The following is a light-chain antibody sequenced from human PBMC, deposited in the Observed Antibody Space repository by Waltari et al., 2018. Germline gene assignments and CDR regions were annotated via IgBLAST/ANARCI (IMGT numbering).Light chain of an antibody. CDR1: NIGSRN. Sequence: SYLLTQPTSVSVAPGKTATVTCGGNNIGSRNVHWYQQRSGQAPVLVMYDDNERPSGIPERFSGSNSGNTATLTISRAEVGDEADYYCQVWDSDSDHQNIIFGGGTKLTVL. V-gene: IGLV3-21*04. CDR3: QVWDSDSDHQNII. CDR2: DDN. J-gene: IGLJ2*01.